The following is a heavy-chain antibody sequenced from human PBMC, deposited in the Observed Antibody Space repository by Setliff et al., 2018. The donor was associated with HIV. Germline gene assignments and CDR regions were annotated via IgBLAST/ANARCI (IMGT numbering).Heavy chain of an antibody. D-gene: IGHD5-12*01. V-gene: IGHV1-69*13. CDR2: IVPILNTG. CDR3: ARDRDTTIWYFDL. J-gene: IGHJ2*01. CDR1: GGTFRSHE. Sequence: SVKVSCKASGGTFRSHEISWVRQAPGQGLEWMGGIVPILNTGNYAPKFQGRVTITADESTTTAYMELSSLRAEDTAVYYCARDRDTTIWYFDLWGRGTLVTSPQ.